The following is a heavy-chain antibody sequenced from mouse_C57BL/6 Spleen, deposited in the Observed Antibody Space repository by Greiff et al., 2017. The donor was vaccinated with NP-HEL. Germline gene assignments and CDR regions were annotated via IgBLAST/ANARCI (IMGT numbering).Heavy chain of an antibody. CDR3: ARGVYYGNLYYFDY. V-gene: IGHV1-64*01. J-gene: IGHJ2*01. Sequence: QVQLQQPGAELVKPGASVKLSCKASGYTFTSYWMHWVKQRPGQGLEWIGMIHPNSGSTNYNEKFKSKATLTVDKSSSTAYMQLSSLTSEDSAVYYCARGVYYGNLYYFDYWGQGTTLTVSS. CDR2: IHPNSGST. D-gene: IGHD2-1*01. CDR1: GYTFTSYW.